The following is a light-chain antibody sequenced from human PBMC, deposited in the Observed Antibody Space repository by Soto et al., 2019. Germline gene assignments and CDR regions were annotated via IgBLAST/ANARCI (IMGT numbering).Light chain of an antibody. CDR1: QSVTSTY. J-gene: IGKJ2*01. CDR3: QQYNNWPPYT. V-gene: IGKV3D-15*01. CDR2: GAS. Sequence: EFVLTQSPGTLSLSPGERAILSCRASQSVTSTYIAWYQQKPGQAPRLLIYGASSRATGIPDRFSGSGSGTEFTLTISSLQSEDFAVYYCQQYNNWPPYTFGQGTKLEIK.